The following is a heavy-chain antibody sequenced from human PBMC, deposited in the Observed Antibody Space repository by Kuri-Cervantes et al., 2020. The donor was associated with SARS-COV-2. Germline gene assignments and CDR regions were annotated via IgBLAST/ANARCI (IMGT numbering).Heavy chain of an antibody. V-gene: IGHV3-33*01. D-gene: IGHD3-10*01. CDR3: ARGFRAGPGEYFDL. J-gene: IGHJ2*01. Sequence: GESLKISCAASGFTFSSYGMHWVRQAPGKGLEWVAVIWYDGSNKYYADSVKGRFTISRDNSKNTLYLQMNSLRAEDTAVYYCARGFRAGPGEYFDLWGRDTLVTVSS. CDR2: IWYDGSNK. CDR1: GFTFSSYG.